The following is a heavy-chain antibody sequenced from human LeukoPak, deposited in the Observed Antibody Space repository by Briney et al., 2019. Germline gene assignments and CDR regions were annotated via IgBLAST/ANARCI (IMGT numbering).Heavy chain of an antibody. CDR1: GGSISSSSYY. V-gene: IGHV4-39*07. CDR3: ARASTTFDD. D-gene: IGHD1-14*01. CDR2: IYYSGST. J-gene: IGHJ4*02. Sequence: SETLSLTCTVSGGSISSSSYYWGWIRQPPGKGLEWTGSIYYSGSTYYNPSLKSRVSISVDTSKNQFSLKLNSVTAADTAVYFCARASTTFDDWGQGTLVTVSS.